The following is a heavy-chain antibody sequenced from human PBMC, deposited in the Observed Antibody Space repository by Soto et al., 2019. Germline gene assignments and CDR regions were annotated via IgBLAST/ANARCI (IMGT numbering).Heavy chain of an antibody. CDR3: AADSPYPYYDILTGYSQYYYYYGMDV. D-gene: IGHD3-9*01. Sequence: SVKVSCKASGFTFTSSAVQWVRQARGQRLEWIGWIVVGSGNTNYAQKFQERVTITRDMSTSTAYMELSSLRSEDTAVYYCAADSPYPYYDILTGYSQYYYYYGMDVWGQGTTVTVSS. CDR1: GFTFTSSA. V-gene: IGHV1-58*01. CDR2: IVVGSGNT. J-gene: IGHJ6*02.